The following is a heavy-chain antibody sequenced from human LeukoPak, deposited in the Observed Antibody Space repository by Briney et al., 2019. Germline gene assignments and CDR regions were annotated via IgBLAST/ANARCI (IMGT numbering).Heavy chain of an antibody. V-gene: IGHV4-39*01. CDR2: MMYSGNT. Sequence: SETLSLTCTVSGDSVSSGSYYWGWIRQPPGKGLEWIGNMMYSGNTYHNPSLKSRVFMSVDSSNNQFSLELNSLTAADTGVYYCARLPLLDHSGYYSIWGQGTLVTVSS. CDR1: GDSVSSGSYY. CDR3: ARLPLLDHSGYYSI. D-gene: IGHD3-22*01. J-gene: IGHJ4*02.